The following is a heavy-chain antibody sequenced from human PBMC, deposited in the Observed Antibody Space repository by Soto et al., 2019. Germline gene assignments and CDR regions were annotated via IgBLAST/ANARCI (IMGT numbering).Heavy chain of an antibody. D-gene: IGHD6-19*01. J-gene: IGHJ6*02. CDR2: TYYRSKWYN. CDR3: ARLDGNSAGYHYGMDV. Sequence: SQTLSLTCAMSGASVSSNSAGWNWIMQSGSSGCEWLGRTYYRSKWYNHYAVSVKSRITINPDTSKNQFSLQLPSVSPEDTAVYYCARLDGNSAGYHYGMDVWGRGTTVTVSS. V-gene: IGHV6-1*01. CDR1: GASVSSNSAG.